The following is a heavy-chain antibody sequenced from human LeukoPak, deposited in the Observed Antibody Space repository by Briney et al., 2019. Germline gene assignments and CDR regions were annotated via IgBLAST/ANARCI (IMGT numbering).Heavy chain of an antibody. V-gene: IGHV4-39*07. J-gene: IGHJ5*02. CDR2: IYYSGST. CDR1: GGSISSSSYY. Sequence: PSETLSLTCSVSGGSISSSSYYWGWIRQPPGKGLEWIASIYYSGSTFYNPSLKSRVTISVDTSKNQFSLKLSSVTAADTAMYYCARRGRYFDWFDPWGQGTLVTVSS. D-gene: IGHD3-9*01. CDR3: ARRGRYFDWFDP.